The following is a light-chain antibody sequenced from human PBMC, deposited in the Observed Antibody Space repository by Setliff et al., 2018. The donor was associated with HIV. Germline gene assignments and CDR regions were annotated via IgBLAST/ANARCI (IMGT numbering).Light chain of an antibody. CDR2: QAT. V-gene: IGLV2-23*01. Sequence: QSALTQPTSVSGSPGQSITISCTGSSSDIGRYNLVSWYQQHPGKAPKLMIYQATKRPSGVSNRFSGSKSGNTASLTISGLQAEDEADYYCCSNTGSNTYVFGTGTKVTVL. CDR1: SSDIGRYNL. J-gene: IGLJ1*01. CDR3: CSNTGSNTYV.